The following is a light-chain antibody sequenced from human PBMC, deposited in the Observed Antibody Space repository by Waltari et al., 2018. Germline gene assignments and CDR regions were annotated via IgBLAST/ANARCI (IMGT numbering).Light chain of an antibody. V-gene: IGKV3D-20*01. CDR1: QSVNSID. J-gene: IGKJ1*01. Sequence: IVLTQSPATLSLSPGERATLSCGASQSVNSIDIAWYQQKPGTAPRLLMYDSSNRATGVPDKFSGSGSGTDFTLTISRLEPEDSAVYYCQLYGFSPGTFGQGTTVEIK. CDR3: QLYGFSPGT. CDR2: DSS.